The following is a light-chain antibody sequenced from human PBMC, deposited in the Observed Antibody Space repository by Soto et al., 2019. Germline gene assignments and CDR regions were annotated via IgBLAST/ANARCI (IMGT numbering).Light chain of an antibody. J-gene: IGKJ5*01. CDR3: QQTYTTPEIT. CDR1: QGISSW. CDR2: GAS. Sequence: DIQMTQSPSSVSASVGDRVTITCRASQGISSWLAWYQQKPGKAPNLLMYGASYLKSGVPTRFSGSGSGTDFTLTISSLQPEDFAIYYCQQTYTTPEITFGQGTRLEI. V-gene: IGKV1-12*01.